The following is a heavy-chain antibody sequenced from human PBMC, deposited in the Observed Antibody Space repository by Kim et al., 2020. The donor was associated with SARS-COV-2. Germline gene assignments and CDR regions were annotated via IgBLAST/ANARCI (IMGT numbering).Heavy chain of an antibody. V-gene: IGHV1-69*01. Sequence: AQKCRGRVTITADESTRTADMGLSSLRDEDTAVYYCARDVAHYYYGMDVWGQGTTVTVSS. CDR3: ARDVAHYYYGMDV. J-gene: IGHJ6*02. D-gene: IGHD2-15*01.